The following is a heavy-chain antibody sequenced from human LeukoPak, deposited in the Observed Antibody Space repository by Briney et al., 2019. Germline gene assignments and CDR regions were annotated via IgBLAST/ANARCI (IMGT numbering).Heavy chain of an antibody. CDR2: INPSGGST. CDR3: ARGRRFGELWGYYYYYMDV. V-gene: IGHV1-46*01. CDR1: GYTFTSYY. J-gene: IGHJ6*03. Sequence: ASVKVSCKASGYTFTSYYMHWVRQAPGQGLEWMGIINPSGGSTSYAQKFQGRVTMTRDTSISTAYMELSRLRSDDTAVYYCARGRRFGELWGYYYYYMDVWGKGTTVTISS. D-gene: IGHD3-10*01.